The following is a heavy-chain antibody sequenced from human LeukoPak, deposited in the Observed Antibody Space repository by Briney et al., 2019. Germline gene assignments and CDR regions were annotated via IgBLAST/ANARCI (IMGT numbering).Heavy chain of an antibody. CDR2: TTDSGAST. CDR1: GFSFWSYG. Sequence: GGSLRLSCAASGFSFWSYGMSWVRQAPGKGLEWVSTTTDSGASTWYADSVKGRFTISRDNSKNTLQLQMNSLRAEDTDVYYCARRDVVVTGHYFDYWGQGILVTVSS. CDR3: ARRDVVVTGHYFDY. J-gene: IGHJ4*02. V-gene: IGHV3-23*01. D-gene: IGHD2-21*02.